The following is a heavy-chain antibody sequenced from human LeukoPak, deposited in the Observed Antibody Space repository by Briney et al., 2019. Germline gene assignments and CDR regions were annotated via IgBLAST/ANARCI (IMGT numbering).Heavy chain of an antibody. CDR3: ARAGGSIAARLDY. CDR1: GGSISSYY. V-gene: IGHV4-59*01. Sequence: SETLSLTCTVSGGSISSYYWSWIRQPLGKGLEWIGYIYYSGSTNYNPSLKSRVTISVDTSKNQFSLKLSSVTAADTAVYYCARAGGSIAARLDYWGQGTLVTVSS. J-gene: IGHJ4*02. D-gene: IGHD6-6*01. CDR2: IYYSGST.